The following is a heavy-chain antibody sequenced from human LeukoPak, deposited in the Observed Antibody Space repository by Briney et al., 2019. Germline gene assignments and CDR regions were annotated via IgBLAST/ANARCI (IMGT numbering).Heavy chain of an antibody. J-gene: IGHJ4*02. V-gene: IGHV4-4*07. CDR3: ARDQGSYPYCFDS. CDR1: GGSISSYY. D-gene: IGHD1-26*01. Sequence: SETMSLTCTVSGGSISSYYWSWIRQPAGKGLEWIGRIYTSGSTSYNPSLKSRVTMSVDTSKNQFSLQLSSVTAADTAVYYCARDQGSYPYCFDSWGQGTLVTVSS. CDR2: IYTSGST.